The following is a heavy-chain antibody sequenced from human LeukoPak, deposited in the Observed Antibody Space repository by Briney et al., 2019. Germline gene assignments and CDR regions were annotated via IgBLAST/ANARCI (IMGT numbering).Heavy chain of an antibody. V-gene: IGHV5-51*01. J-gene: IGHJ4*02. Sequence: GESLKISCKGSGYSFTSYWISWVRQMPGKGLEWMGIIYPDDSDTRYSPSFQGQVTISADKSISTAYLQWDSLKASDTAIYYCARHLSGWYADYWGQGTLVTVSS. CDR3: ARHLSGWYADY. CDR1: GYSFTSYW. CDR2: IYPDDSDT. D-gene: IGHD6-19*01.